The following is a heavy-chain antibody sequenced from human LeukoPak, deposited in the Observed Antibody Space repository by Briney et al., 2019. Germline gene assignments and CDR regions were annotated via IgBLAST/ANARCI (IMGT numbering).Heavy chain of an antibody. Sequence: SETLSLTCTVSGGSISSYYWSWIRQPAGKGLEWIGRIYTSGSTNYNPSLKSRVTMSVDTSKNQFSLKLSSVTAADTAVYYCARVPPGAYSGSYRFDYWGQGTLVTVSS. CDR2: IYTSGST. V-gene: IGHV4-4*07. CDR3: ARVPPGAYSGSYRFDY. CDR1: GGSISSYY. J-gene: IGHJ4*02. D-gene: IGHD1-26*01.